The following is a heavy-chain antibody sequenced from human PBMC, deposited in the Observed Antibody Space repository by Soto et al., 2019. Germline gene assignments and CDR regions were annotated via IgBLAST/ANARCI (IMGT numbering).Heavy chain of an antibody. CDR3: ARDYNSGWFGH. D-gene: IGHD6-19*01. CDR1: GGSVTSDDSY. Sequence: HVQLQESGPGLVKPSETLSLTCSVSGGSVTSDDSYWSWIRQSPQKGLEWIGTIYYSAGTNYNPSLKSRVTISIDTSKNQFSLKLSSVTAADTAVYYCARDYNSGWFGHWGQGTLVTVSS. CDR2: IYYSAGT. J-gene: IGHJ5*02. V-gene: IGHV4-61*08.